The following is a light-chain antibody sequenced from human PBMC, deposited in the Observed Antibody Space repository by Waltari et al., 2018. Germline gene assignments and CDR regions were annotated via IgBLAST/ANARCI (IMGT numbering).Light chain of an antibody. CDR3: CSKTSSTASIV. CDR2: DVS. CDR1: NSDIGGYNS. J-gene: IGLJ3*02. V-gene: IGLV2-14*03. Sequence: QSALTQPASVSGSLGQSINISCSGTNSDIGGYNSVSWYQQHPGEAPKLLIFDVSTRPSGVSRRFSAFKSGTTASLTISGLQAEDEADYYCCSKTSSTASIVFGGGTTLTVL.